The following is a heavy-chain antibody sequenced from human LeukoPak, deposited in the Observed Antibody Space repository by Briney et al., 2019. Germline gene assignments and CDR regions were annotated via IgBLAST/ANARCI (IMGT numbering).Heavy chain of an antibody. CDR2: ISYDGSNK. D-gene: IGHD5-18*01. CDR3: VKEKRDTAMVTPLFDY. Sequence: GGSLRLSCAASGFTFSSYGMPWVRQAPGKGLEWVAVISYDGSNKYYADSVKGRFTISRDNSKNTLHLQMNSLRAEDTAVYYCVKEKRDTAMVTPLFDYWGQGTLVTVSS. J-gene: IGHJ4*02. CDR1: GFTFSSYG. V-gene: IGHV3-30*18.